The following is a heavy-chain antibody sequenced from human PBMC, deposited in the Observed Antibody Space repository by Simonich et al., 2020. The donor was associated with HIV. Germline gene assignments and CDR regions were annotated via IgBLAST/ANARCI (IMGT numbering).Heavy chain of an antibody. J-gene: IGHJ4*02. CDR1: GYTFTNYA. CDR2: SRTYTANT. CDR3: ARGGNCFDY. D-gene: IGHD1-1*01. Sequence: QVQLVQSGGEVKKPGASVKVSCKASGYTFTNYALNWVRQAPGKGLEWMGWSRTYTANTHYAQNLQVRVTMTTDTPGRTAYMELKSLKSDDTAVYYCARGGNCFDYWGQGTLVTVSS. V-gene: IGHV1-18*01.